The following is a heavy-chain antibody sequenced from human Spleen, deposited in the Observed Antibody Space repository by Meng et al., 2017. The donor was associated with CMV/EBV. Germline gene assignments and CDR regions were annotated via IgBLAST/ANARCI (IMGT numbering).Heavy chain of an antibody. CDR3: ARRAYGDYVEWYFDL. CDR2: NSNSGNT. V-gene: IGHV1-8*03. J-gene: IGHJ2*01. Sequence: SGGALSNHAISWVRQAPGQGLEWMGWNSNSGNTGSAQKFQGRFTITRNTSINTAYMELSSLESEDTAVYYCARRAYGDYVEWYFDLWGRGTLVTVSS. D-gene: IGHD4-17*01. CDR1: GGALSNHA.